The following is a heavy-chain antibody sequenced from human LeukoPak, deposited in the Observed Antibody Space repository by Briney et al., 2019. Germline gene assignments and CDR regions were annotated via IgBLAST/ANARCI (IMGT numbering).Heavy chain of an antibody. CDR2: INTNTGKP. J-gene: IGHJ5*02. V-gene: IGHV7-4-1*01. CDR1: GYTFTSYA. D-gene: IGHD1-26*01. Sequence: ASVKVSCKASGYTFTSYAMSWVRQTPGQGLEWMGWINTNTGKPTYAQDFTGRFVFSLDTSVSTAYLQIDSLKTEDTAVYYCAREWVGELTLFDPWGQGTLVTVSS. CDR3: AREWVGELTLFDP.